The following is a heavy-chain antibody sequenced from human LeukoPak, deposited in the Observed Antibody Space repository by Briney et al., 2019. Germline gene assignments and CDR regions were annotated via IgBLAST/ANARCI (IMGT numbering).Heavy chain of an antibody. V-gene: IGHV4-59*01. J-gene: IGHJ6*03. CDR3: ARDKYYYYYIDV. CDR1: GGSIISYY. Sequence: SETLSLTCTVSGGSIISYYWSWIRQPPGKGLEWIGYIYYSGSINYNPSLKSRVTISVDTSKNQFSLKLTSVTAADTAVYYCARDKYYYYYIDVWGKGTTVTVSS. CDR2: IYYSGSI.